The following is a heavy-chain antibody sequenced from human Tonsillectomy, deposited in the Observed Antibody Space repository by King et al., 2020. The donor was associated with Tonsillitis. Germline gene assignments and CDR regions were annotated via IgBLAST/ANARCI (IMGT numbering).Heavy chain of an antibody. Sequence: VQLVESGGGLVQPGGSLRLSCAASGFTFSSYSMNWVRQAPGKGLEWVSYISSSSSTIYYADSVKGRFTTSRDNAKNSLDLQMNSLRAEDTAVYYCAILGYGDYYYYMDVWGKGTTVTVSS. V-gene: IGHV3-48*01. CDR3: AILGYGDYYYYMDV. D-gene: IGHD4-17*01. J-gene: IGHJ6*03. CDR2: ISSSSSTI. CDR1: GFTFSSYS.